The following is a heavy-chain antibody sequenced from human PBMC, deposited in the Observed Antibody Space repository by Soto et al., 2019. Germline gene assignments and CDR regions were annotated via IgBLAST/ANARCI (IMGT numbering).Heavy chain of an antibody. J-gene: IGHJ4*02. Sequence: SGPTLVNPTQTLTLTCTFSGFSLTTNRVAVGWIRQPPGKALEWLALIYGNDDKEYSPSLKSRLTIIKDTPKNQVALTVTNMDPVDTATYYCAHRPYYYYDSSGYYFHWGQGTLVTVSS. CDR1: GFSLTTNRVA. CDR2: IYGNDDK. D-gene: IGHD3-22*01. CDR3: AHRPYYYYDSSGYYFH. V-gene: IGHV2-5*01.